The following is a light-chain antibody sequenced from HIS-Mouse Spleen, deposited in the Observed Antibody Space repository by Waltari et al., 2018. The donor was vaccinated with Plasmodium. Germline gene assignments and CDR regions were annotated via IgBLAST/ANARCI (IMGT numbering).Light chain of an antibody. V-gene: IGKV3-20*01. CDR1: QSVSSSY. Sequence: EIVLTQSPGTLSLSPGERATLSCRASQSVSSSYLAWYQQKPGQAPRLLIYGASSRAIGSRDRFSGSGSGTDFTLTISRLEPEDFAVYYCQQYGSSPYTFGQGTKLEIK. CDR3: QQYGSSPYT. CDR2: GAS. J-gene: IGKJ2*01.